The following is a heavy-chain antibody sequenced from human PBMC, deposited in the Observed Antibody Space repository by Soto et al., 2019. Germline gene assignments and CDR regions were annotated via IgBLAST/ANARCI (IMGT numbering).Heavy chain of an antibody. CDR2: ISGSGGSP. D-gene: IGHD2-2*01. V-gene: IGHV3-23*01. J-gene: IGHJ4*02. Sequence: EVQLLESGGDLVQPGGSLRLSCAASGFTFSTYTMSWVRQAPGKGLEWVSAISGSGGSPSYADSVQGRFTISRDNPKNTLYLQMNSLRVEDTAMYYCEKARCSTTNCYVPDYWGQGTLVTVSS. CDR1: GFTFSTYT. CDR3: EKARCSTTNCYVPDY.